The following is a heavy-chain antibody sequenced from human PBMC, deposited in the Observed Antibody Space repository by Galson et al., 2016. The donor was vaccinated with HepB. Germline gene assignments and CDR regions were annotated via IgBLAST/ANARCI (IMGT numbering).Heavy chain of an antibody. CDR1: GFLFNSYG. D-gene: IGHD1-1*01. CDR2: ISSSSTFI. CDR3: ARDFYTGATSNWFDP. V-gene: IGHV3-21*01. Sequence: SLRLSCAASGFLFNSYGIHWVRQAPTKGLEWVSFISSSSTFIYYADSVRGRFTISRDNSNTTLSLQMNSLRAEDTAVYYCARDFYTGATSNWFDPWGQGTLVTVSS. J-gene: IGHJ5*02.